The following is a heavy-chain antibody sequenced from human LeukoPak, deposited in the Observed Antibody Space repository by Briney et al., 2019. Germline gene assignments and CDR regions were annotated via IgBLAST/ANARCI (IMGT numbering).Heavy chain of an antibody. CDR3: ARALGYYYDSSGYYPDY. CDR1: GGSISSSNW. Sequence: SETLSLTCAVSGGSISSSNWWSWVRQPPGKGLEWIGEIYHSGSTNYNPSLKSRVTISVDKSKNQFSLKLSSVTAADTAVYYCARALGYYYDSSGYYPDYWGQGTLVTVSS. CDR2: IYHSGST. D-gene: IGHD3-22*01. V-gene: IGHV4-4*02. J-gene: IGHJ4*02.